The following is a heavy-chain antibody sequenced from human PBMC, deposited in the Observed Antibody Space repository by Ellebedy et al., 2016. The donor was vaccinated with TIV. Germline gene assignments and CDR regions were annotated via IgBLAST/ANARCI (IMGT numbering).Heavy chain of an antibody. D-gene: IGHD5/OR15-5a*01. J-gene: IGHJ4*02. V-gene: IGHV1-2*02. Sequence: AASVKVSCKTSGYTFTRYYIHWVRQAPGQGLEWMAWINPNSVGTNSAQKFQGRVTVTRDTSNSTAFLELSRLRSDDTAVYYCTRDLTNIVSGDYWGQGTLVTVSS. CDR3: TRDLTNIVSGDY. CDR2: INPNSVGT. CDR1: GYTFTRYY.